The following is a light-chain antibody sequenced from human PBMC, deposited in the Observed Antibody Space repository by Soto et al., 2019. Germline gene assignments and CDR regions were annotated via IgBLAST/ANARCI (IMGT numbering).Light chain of an antibody. Sequence: EIVMTQSPATLSVSPGERATPSCRASQSVSGNLAWYQQKPGQAPRLLIYGASTRATGIPARFSGSGSGTEFTLTISSLQSEDFAVYYCQQYNNWPREFGQGTKVEIK. CDR3: QQYNNWPRE. J-gene: IGKJ1*01. CDR2: GAS. CDR1: QSVSGN. V-gene: IGKV3-15*01.